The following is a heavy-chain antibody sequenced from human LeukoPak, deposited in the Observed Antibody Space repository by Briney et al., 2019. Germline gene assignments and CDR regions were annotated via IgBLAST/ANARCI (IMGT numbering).Heavy chain of an antibody. J-gene: IGHJ4*02. CDR1: GGSISTYY. V-gene: IGHV4-4*07. CDR3: AREGSMTARPFVSIDY. D-gene: IGHD6-6*01. Sequence: RSETLSLTCTVSGGSISTYYWSWVRQPAGKGLEWMGRIHTSGNTDYNPCLKSRVTMSVDPSKNQFSLKLSSVTAADTAVYYCAREGSMTARPFVSIDYWGQGTLVTISS. CDR2: IHTSGNT.